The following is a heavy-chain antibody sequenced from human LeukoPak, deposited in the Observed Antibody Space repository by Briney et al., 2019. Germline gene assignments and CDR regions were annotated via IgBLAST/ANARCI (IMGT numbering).Heavy chain of an antibody. J-gene: IGHJ6*02. CDR1: GGSISSYY. Sequence: PSETLSLTCTVSGGSISSYYWSWIRQPPGKGLDWIGDIYYSGSTNYGPSLKSRVTISVDTSKNQFSLQLDSVTAADTAVYYCARDLGRGSMDVWGLGTTVTVSS. CDR3: ARDLGRGSMDV. D-gene: IGHD1-26*01. CDR2: IYYSGST. V-gene: IGHV4-59*01.